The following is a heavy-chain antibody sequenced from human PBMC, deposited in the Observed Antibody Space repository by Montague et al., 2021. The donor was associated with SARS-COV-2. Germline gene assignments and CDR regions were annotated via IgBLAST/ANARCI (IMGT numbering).Heavy chain of an antibody. Sequence: LRLSCAAPGFTFDDSAMHWVRQAPGKGLEWVSGISWNSGSIGYADSVKGRFTISRDNAKNSLYLQMNSLRAEDTALHYCARAHYYDSSGYDNWGQGTLVTVSS. CDR1: GFTFDDSA. V-gene: IGHV3-9*01. D-gene: IGHD3-22*01. CDR2: ISWNSGSI. J-gene: IGHJ4*02. CDR3: ARAHYYDSSGYDN.